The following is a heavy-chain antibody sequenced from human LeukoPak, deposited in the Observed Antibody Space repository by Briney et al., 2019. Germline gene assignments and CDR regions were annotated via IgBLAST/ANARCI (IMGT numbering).Heavy chain of an antibody. Sequence: KTGGSLRLSCAAAGFTFSSYTRNWVRQAPGKGLEWASSIAGSSGYISYADSVKGRFTISRDNAKKSLYLQMTSLTAEDTAVYYCARDRGAYCGGDCYLGFDYWGRGTLVTVSS. J-gene: IGHJ4*01. D-gene: IGHD2-21*02. CDR1: GFTFSSYT. V-gene: IGHV3-21*01. CDR3: ARDRGAYCGGDCYLGFDY. CDR2: IAGSSGYI.